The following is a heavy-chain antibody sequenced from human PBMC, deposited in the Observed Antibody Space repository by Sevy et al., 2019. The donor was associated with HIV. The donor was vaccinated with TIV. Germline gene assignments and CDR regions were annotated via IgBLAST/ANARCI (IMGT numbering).Heavy chain of an antibody. Sequence: SETLSLTCTVSGYSISSGYYWGWIRQPPGKGLEWIGSIYHSGSTYYYPSLKSRVTISVDTSKNQFSLKLSSVTAADTAVYYCAGATGSIVLMVYAPGGHFDYWGQGTLVTVSS. J-gene: IGHJ4*02. D-gene: IGHD2-8*01. V-gene: IGHV4-38-2*02. CDR3: AGATGSIVLMVYAPGGHFDY. CDR1: GYSISSGYY. CDR2: IYHSGST.